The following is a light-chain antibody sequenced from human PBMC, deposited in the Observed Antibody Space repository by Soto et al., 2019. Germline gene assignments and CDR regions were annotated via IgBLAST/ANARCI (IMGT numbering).Light chain of an antibody. CDR3: SSYTSSSTPYV. V-gene: IGLV2-14*01. CDR1: SSDVGGYNY. CDR2: EVS. J-gene: IGLJ1*01. Sequence: QSALTQPASVSGSPGQSITISCTGTSSDVGGYNYVSWYQQHPGKAPKLMIYEVSNRPSGVSNRLSGSKSGNTASLSISGLQAEDEADYYCSSYTSSSTPYVFGPGTKLTVL.